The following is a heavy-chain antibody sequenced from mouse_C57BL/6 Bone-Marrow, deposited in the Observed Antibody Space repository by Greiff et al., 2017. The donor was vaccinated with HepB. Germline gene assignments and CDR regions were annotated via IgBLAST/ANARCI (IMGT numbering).Heavy chain of an antibody. CDR3: TREGLRRGFFDY. CDR2: ISSGGDYI. J-gene: IGHJ2*01. V-gene: IGHV5-9-1*02. CDR1: GFTFSSYA. D-gene: IGHD2-4*01. Sequence: EVQWVESGEGLVKPGGSLKLSCAASGFTFSSYAMSWVRQTPEKRLEWVAYISSGGDYIYYADTVKGRFTISRDNARNTLYLQMSSLKSEDTAMYYCTREGLRRGFFDYWGQGTTLTVSS.